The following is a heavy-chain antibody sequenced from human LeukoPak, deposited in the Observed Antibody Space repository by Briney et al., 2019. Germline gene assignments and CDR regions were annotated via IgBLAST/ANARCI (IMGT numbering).Heavy chain of an antibody. D-gene: IGHD3-10*01. V-gene: IGHV1-18*01. J-gene: IGHJ6*01. CDR3: ARDLAVLRVLFTSYMDV. Sequence: SASVSCTASGYTFITHGITWVGQAPGQGLQWVGWISTYIGNAHSAQRLQDRVTLSKDTATTTAYLELRNLTSDDTAVYYCARDLAVLRVLFTSYMDVWGEGTPVIVSP. CDR2: ISTYIGNA. CDR1: GYTFITHG.